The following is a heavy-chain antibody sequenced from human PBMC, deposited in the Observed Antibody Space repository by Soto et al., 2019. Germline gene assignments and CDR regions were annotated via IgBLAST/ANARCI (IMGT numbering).Heavy chain of an antibody. V-gene: IGHV3-23*01. Sequence: GGSLRLSCAASGFTFSSYAMSWVRQAPGKGLEWVSAISGSGGSTYYADSVKGRFTISRDNSKNTRYLQMNSLRAEDTAVYYCAKQPFTTYYDYTGEDYWGQGTLVTVSS. CDR3: AKQPFTTYYDYTGEDY. CDR1: GFTFSSYA. J-gene: IGHJ4*02. D-gene: IGHD3-16*01. CDR2: ISGSGGST.